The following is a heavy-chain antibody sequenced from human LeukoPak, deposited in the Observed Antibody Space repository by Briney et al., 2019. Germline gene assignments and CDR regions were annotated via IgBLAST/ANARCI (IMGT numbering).Heavy chain of an antibody. CDR3: VKDEGGVQLAY. J-gene: IGHJ4*02. V-gene: IGHV3-23*01. CDR2: ISGSGDST. D-gene: IGHD1-1*01. CDR1: GVTFSSYA. Sequence: GGSLRLSCAASGVTFSSYAMNWVRQAPGKGLEWGSAISGSGDSTYYADSVKGRFTISRDNSKNTLYLQMNSLRADDTAVYYCVKDEGGVQLAYWGQGTLVTVSS.